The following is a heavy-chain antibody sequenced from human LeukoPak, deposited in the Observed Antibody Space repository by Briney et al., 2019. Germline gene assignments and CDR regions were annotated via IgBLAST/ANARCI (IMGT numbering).Heavy chain of an antibody. V-gene: IGHV1-69*13. J-gene: IGHJ4*02. Sequence: SVKVTCKACVGTFSSYSISWLRQAPAQGLEWMGGIIPIFGTANYAQKFQGRVTITADESTSTAYMELSSLRSEDTAVYYCARGGASSGYYYWGQGTLVTVSS. CDR3: ARGGASSGYYY. CDR2: IIPIFGTA. CDR1: VGTFSSYS. D-gene: IGHD3-22*01.